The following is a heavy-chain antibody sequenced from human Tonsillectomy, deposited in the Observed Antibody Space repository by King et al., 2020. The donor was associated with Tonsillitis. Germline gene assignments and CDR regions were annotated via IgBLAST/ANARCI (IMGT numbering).Heavy chain of an antibody. J-gene: IGHJ4*02. Sequence: EVQLVESGGGVVQPGGSLRLSCAASGLTFSRYAMSWVRQAPGKGLEWFSRVSGSGGGPDYSVSGKGRFTISRDNSKNTLCLQMNILRAEDTAVYYCAKSRTEMATSPFDNWGQGTLVTVFS. D-gene: IGHD5-24*01. CDR1: GLTFSRYA. CDR2: VSGSGGGP. CDR3: AKSRTEMATSPFDN. V-gene: IGHV3-23*04.